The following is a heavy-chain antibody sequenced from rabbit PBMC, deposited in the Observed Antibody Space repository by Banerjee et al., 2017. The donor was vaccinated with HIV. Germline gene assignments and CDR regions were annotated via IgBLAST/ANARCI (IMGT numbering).Heavy chain of an antibody. CDR3: ARSRYYDFDYSGYTYAIPNNL. CDR1: GFDFNNYG. CDR2: IEPIFGNT. D-gene: IGHD6-1*01. Sequence: QEQLKETGGGLVQPGGSLKLSCKASGFDFNNYGVSWVRQAPGKGLEWIGYIEPIFGNTYYANWVNGRFTISKSTSLNTVTLQMTSLTAADTATYFCARSRYYDFDYSGYTYAIPNNLWGQGTLVTVS. J-gene: IGHJ4*01. V-gene: IGHV1S47*01.